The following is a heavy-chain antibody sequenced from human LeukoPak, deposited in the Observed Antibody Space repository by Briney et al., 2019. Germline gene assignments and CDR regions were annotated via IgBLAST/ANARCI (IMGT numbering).Heavy chain of an antibody. J-gene: IGHJ3*02. CDR3: AKVYPPRFGEAHDAFDI. CDR2: MNPISGNT. V-gene: IGHV1-8*01. D-gene: IGHD3-10*01. CDR1: GYTFTSYD. Sequence: ASVKVSCKASGYTFTSYDINWVRQATGQGLEWMGWMNPISGNTGYAQKLQGRVTMTRNTSISTAYMELSSLRSEDTTVYYCAKVYPPRFGEAHDAFDIWGQGTMVTVSS.